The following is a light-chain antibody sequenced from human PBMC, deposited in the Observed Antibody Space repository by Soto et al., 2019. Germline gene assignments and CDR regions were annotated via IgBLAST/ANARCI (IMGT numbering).Light chain of an antibody. Sequence: QSVLTQPASVSGSTGQSITISCTRTNSDIGSRNLVSWYQQHPGIAPKLIIYEGSRRPSGISHRFSGSRSGNTASLTISGLRAEDEDDYYCCSYANSGSFVFGTGTKLTVL. CDR2: EGS. J-gene: IGLJ1*01. V-gene: IGLV2-23*01. CDR3: CSYANSGSFV. CDR1: NSDIGSRNL.